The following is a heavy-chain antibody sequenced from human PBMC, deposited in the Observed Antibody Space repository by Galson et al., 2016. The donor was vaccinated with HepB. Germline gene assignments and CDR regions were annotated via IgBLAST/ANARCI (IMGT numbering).Heavy chain of an antibody. CDR1: GFTFSGYS. CDR3: AGTSAANWFFDL. Sequence: SLRLSCAASGFTFSGYSMNWVRQAPGKGLEWVSSISSSDSSVYYADSVKGRFTISRDNAKNSLYLQMNSLRAEDTAVDYCAGTSAANWFFDLWGRGTLVTVSS. J-gene: IGHJ2*01. CDR2: ISSSDSSV. D-gene: IGHD6-13*01. V-gene: IGHV3-21*01.